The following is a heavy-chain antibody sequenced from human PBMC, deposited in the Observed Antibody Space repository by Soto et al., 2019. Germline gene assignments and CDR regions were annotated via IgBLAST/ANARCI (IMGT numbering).Heavy chain of an antibody. J-gene: IGHJ5*02. Sequence: SGPTLVNPTQTLTLXCNVSGFSLNTSGXSVXXXXXXXGKALEWLALIYWNDDKRYSPSLNSRLTITKDTSKNQVILTMTNMDPVDTATYYCAHKRGYFDWLLGFDPWGQGTLVTVSS. D-gene: IGHD3-9*01. V-gene: IGHV2-5*01. CDR3: AHKRGYFDWLLGFDP. CDR2: IYWNDDK. CDR1: GFSLNTSGXS.